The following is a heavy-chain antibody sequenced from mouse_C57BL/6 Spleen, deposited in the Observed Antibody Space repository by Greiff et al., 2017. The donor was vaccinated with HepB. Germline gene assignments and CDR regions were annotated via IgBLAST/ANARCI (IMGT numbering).Heavy chain of an antibody. J-gene: IGHJ1*03. CDR2: ISYDGSN. Sequence: EVKLVESGPGLVKPSQSLSLTCSVTGYSITSGYYWNWIRQFPGNKLEWMGYISYDGSNNYNPSLKNRISITRDTSKNQFFLKLNSVTTEDTATYYCARDDPSYYYGSEDWYFDVWGTGTTVTVSS. D-gene: IGHD1-1*01. V-gene: IGHV3-6*01. CDR1: GYSITSGYY. CDR3: ARDDPSYYYGSEDWYFDV.